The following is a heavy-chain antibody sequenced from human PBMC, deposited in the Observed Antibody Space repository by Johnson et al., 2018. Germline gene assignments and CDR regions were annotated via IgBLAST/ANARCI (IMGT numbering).Heavy chain of an antibody. CDR3: TGIPMTTDYYYYYYMDV. CDR2: LSSDGRSI. J-gene: IGHJ6*03. D-gene: IGHD4-17*01. Sequence: QVQLVESGGGLVKPGGSLRLSCAASGFTFSDYYMSWLHQAPGKGLEWVSYLSSDGRSIYYADSVKGRFIIPRDNAKNSLYLQMNSLKTGDTAMYYCTGIPMTTDYYYYYYMDVWGKGTTVTVSS. V-gene: IGHV3-11*01. CDR1: GFTFSDYY.